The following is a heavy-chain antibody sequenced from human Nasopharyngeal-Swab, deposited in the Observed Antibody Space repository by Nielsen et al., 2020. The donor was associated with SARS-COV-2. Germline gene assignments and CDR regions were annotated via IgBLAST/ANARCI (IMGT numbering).Heavy chain of an antibody. D-gene: IGHD1-1*01. V-gene: IGHV4-34*01. CDR3: ARGRRERAPRYYYYGMDV. Sequence: GSLRLSCAGYGGAFGGFYWSWIRQSPGEGLEWIGEINPSGGTDYNPSLKSRVSMSVDTSKNQVFLNLKAVTAADTGLYYCARGRRERAPRYYYYGMDVWGQGTTVSVS. CDR1: GGAFGGFY. J-gene: IGHJ6*02. CDR2: INPSGGT.